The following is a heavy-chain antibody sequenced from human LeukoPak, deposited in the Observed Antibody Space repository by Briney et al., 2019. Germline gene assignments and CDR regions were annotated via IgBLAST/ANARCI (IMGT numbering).Heavy chain of an antibody. CDR3: AKDRGYSGYDCFDY. Sequence: QAGGSLRLSCAASGFTFSSYGMHWVRQAPGKGLEWVAVIWYDGSNKYYADSVKGRFTISRDNSKNTLYLQMSSLGAEDTAVYYCAKDRGYSGYDCFDYWGQGTLVTVSS. D-gene: IGHD5-12*01. CDR1: GFTFSSYG. CDR2: IWYDGSNK. V-gene: IGHV3-33*06. J-gene: IGHJ4*02.